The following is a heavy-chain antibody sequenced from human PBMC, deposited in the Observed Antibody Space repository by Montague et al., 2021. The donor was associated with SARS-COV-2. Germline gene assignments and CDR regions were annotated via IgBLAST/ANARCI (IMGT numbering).Heavy chain of an antibody. Sequence: SLRLSCAASGFTFSSYEMNWVRQAPGKGLEWVSYISSSGSTIYYADSVKGRFTISRDNAKNSLYLQMNSLRAEDTAVYYCARGGTYYDFWSGYQNYYYGMDVWGQGTMVTVSS. CDR1: GFTFSSYE. CDR3: ARGGTYYDFWSGYQNYYYGMDV. D-gene: IGHD3-3*01. V-gene: IGHV3-48*03. CDR2: ISSSGSTI. J-gene: IGHJ6*02.